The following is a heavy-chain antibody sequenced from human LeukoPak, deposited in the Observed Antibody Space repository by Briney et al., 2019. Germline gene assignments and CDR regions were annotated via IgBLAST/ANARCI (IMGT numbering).Heavy chain of an antibody. J-gene: IGHJ4*02. CDR3: ARAWWGSGSYKRRSEVGY. Sequence: SETLSLTCTVSGGSISSYYWSWIRQSPGMGLEWIGYIYDSGSTNYNPSLKSRVTISVDTSKNQFSLKLSSVTAADTAVYYCARAWWGSGSYKRRSEVGYWGQGTLVTVSS. D-gene: IGHD3-10*01. CDR2: IYDSGST. CDR1: GGSISSYY. V-gene: IGHV4-59*12.